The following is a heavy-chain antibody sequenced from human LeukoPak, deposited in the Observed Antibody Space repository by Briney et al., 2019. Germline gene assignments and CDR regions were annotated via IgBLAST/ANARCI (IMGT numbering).Heavy chain of an antibody. J-gene: IGHJ4*02. CDR2: IYYSGST. CDR3: ARTVGVYDFWSGQPYYFDY. CDR1: GYSISSGYY. Sequence: SETLSLTCAVSGYSISSGYYWGWIRQPPGKGLEWIGYIYYSGSTYYNPSLKSRVTISVDTSKNQFSLKLSSVTAADTAVYYCARTVGVYDFWSGQPYYFDYWGQGTLVTVSS. V-gene: IGHV4-38-2*01. D-gene: IGHD3-3*01.